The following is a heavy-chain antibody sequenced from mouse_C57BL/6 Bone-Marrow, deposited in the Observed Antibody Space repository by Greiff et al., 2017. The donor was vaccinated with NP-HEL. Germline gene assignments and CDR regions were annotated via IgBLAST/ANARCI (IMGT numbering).Heavy chain of an antibody. J-gene: IGHJ2*01. CDR3: ARYYYGSSSFDY. CDR1: GYTFTSYL. D-gene: IGHD1-1*01. V-gene: IGHV1-72*01. CDR2: FDPNSGGT. Sequence: QVQLQQPGAELVKPGASVKLSCKASGYTFTSYLMHWVKQRPGRALEWIGRFDPNSGGTKYNEKFKSKTTLTVDNPSSTAYMQLNNLTSEDAAVYYCARYYYGSSSFDYWGQGTTLTVSS.